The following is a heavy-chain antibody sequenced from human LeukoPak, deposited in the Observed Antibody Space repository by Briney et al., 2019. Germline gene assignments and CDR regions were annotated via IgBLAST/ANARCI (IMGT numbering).Heavy chain of an antibody. CDR2: IIPILGIA. V-gene: IGHV1-69*04. J-gene: IGHJ4*02. D-gene: IGHD5-18*01. CDR1: GGTFSSYA. CDR3: ARAAPAMVGEFDY. Sequence: ASVKVSCKASGGTFSSYAISWVRQAPGQGLEWMGRIIPILGIANYAQKFQGRVTITADKSTSTAYMELSSLRSEDTAVYYCARAAPAMVGEFDYWGQGTLVTVSS.